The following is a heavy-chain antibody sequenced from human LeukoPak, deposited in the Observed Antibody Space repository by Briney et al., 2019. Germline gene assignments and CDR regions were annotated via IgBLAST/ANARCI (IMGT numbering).Heavy chain of an antibody. J-gene: IGHJ4*02. Sequence: ASVKVSCKASGYTFTSYDINWVRQATGHGLEWMGWMNPNSGNTGYAQKFQGRVTMTRNTSISTAYMELSSLRSEDTAVYYCARSPNTYYDFWSGYYSDDYWGQGTLVTVSS. CDR3: ARSPNTYYDFWSGYYSDDY. CDR2: MNPNSGNT. D-gene: IGHD3-3*01. CDR1: GYTFTSYD. V-gene: IGHV1-8*01.